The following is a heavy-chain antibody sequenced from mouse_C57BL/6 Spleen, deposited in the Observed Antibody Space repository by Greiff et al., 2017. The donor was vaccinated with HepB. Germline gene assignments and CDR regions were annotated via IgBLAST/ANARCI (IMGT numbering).Heavy chain of an antibody. CDR3: ARYLYYAMDY. Sequence: KQSGAELVRPGTSVKVSCKASGYAFTNYLIEWVKQRPGQGLEWIGVINPGSGGTNYNEKFKGKATLTADKSSSTAYMQLSSLTSEDSAVYFCARYLYYAMDYWGQGTSVTVSS. V-gene: IGHV1-54*01. J-gene: IGHJ4*01. D-gene: IGHD5-1*01. CDR2: INPGSGGT. CDR1: GYAFTNYL.